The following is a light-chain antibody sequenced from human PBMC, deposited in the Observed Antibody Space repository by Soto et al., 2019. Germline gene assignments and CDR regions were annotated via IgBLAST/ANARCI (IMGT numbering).Light chain of an antibody. CDR3: QQYGSSPQT. CDR1: QSVSRSF. Sequence: EIVLTQSPGTLSLSPGEVVTLSCRASQSVSRSFLAWYQQKHGQPPRLLIYHASSRATGIPDRFSGSWSGTDFTLTISRLEPEDLAVYYRQQYGSSPQTFGQGTKLEI. CDR2: HAS. V-gene: IGKV3-20*01. J-gene: IGKJ2*01.